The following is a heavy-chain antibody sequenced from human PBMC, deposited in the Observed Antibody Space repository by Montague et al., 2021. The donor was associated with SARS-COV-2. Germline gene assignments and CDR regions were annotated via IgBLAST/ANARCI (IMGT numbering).Heavy chain of an antibody. D-gene: IGHD2-15*01. CDR3: ARAQNICCIANCVNYFDL. CDR1: GGSTSNYY. CDR2: IFYTGST. V-gene: IGHV4-59*01. Sequence: SETLSLTCSVSGGSTSNYYWTCIRQSPGKGLQWIGYIFYTGSTKFNPSLKSRVSMSLDTSKNHFSLRLSAVTAADTARYYCARAQNICCIANCVNYFDLWGLGALVTVSS. J-gene: IGHJ4*02.